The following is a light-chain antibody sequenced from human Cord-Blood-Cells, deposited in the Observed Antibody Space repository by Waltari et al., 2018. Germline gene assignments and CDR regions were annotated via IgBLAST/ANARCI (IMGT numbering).Light chain of an antibody. CDR2: RDS. Sequence: SYELTQPLSVSVALGQTARITCGGNNIGSKNVHWYQQKPGQAPVLVIYRDSNRPSGIPERFSGSNSGNTATPTISRAQAGDEADYYCQVWDSSVVFGGGTKLTVL. V-gene: IGLV3-9*01. CDR3: QVWDSSVV. J-gene: IGLJ2*01. CDR1: NIGSKN.